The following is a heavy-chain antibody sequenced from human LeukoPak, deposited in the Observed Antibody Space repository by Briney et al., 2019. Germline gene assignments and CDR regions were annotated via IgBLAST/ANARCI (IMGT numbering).Heavy chain of an antibody. CDR1: GYTFTSYY. V-gene: IGHV1-46*01. CDR2: INPSGGST. D-gene: IGHD6-19*01. CDR3: ARQIRGWSADY. J-gene: IGHJ4*02. Sequence: ASVKVSCKASGYTFTSYYMHWVRQAPGQGLEWMGIINPSGGSTSYAQKFQGRVTITADESTSTAYMELSSLRSEDTAVYYCARQIRGWSADYWGQGTLVTVSS.